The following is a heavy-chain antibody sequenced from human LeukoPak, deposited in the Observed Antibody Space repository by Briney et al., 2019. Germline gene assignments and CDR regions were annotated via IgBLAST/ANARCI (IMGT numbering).Heavy chain of an antibody. CDR1: GGSISSYY. V-gene: IGHV4-4*07. CDR2: IYTSGST. Sequence: SETLSLTCTVSGGSISSYYWSWIRQPAGKGLEWIGRIYTSGSTNYNPSLKSRVTISVDTSKNQFSLKLSSVTAADTAVYYCARYDYGSGSYYNVFDYWGQGTLVTVSS. D-gene: IGHD3-10*01. CDR3: ARYDYGSGSYYNVFDY. J-gene: IGHJ4*02.